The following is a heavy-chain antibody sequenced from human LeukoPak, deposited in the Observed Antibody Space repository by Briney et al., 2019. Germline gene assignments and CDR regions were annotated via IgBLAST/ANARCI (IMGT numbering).Heavy chain of an antibody. J-gene: IGHJ4*02. CDR1: GFTFSSYS. CDR3: ARAHNWKYGTFDY. Sequence: GGSLRLSCAASGFTFSSYSLNWVRQAPGKGLEWVSCISSSSTYIYYADSVKGRFTISRDNAKTSLYLQMNSLRAEDTAVYYCARAHNWKYGTFDYWGQGTLVTVSS. CDR2: ISSSSTYI. D-gene: IGHD1-7*01. V-gene: IGHV3-21*01.